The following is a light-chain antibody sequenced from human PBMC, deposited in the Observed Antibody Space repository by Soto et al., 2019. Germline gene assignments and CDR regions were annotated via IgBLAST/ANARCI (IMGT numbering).Light chain of an antibody. CDR3: SSYTSSSTYV. Sequence: QSALTQPASVSGSPGQSITISCTGTSSDVGGYNYVSWYQQHPGKAPNLMIYEVSNRPSGVSNRFSGSKSDNTASLTISGLQAEYEADYYCSSYTSSSTYVFGTGTKLTVL. J-gene: IGLJ1*01. CDR1: SSDVGGYNY. V-gene: IGLV2-14*01. CDR2: EVS.